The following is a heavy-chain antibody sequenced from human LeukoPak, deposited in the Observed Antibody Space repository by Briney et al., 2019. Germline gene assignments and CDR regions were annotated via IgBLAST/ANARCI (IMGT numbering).Heavy chain of an antibody. D-gene: IGHD3-3*01. V-gene: IGHV1-18*01. CDR3: ARDYDFWSGYSLASPHFDY. CDR1: GYTFTSYG. J-gene: IGHJ4*02. CDR2: ISAYNGNT. Sequence: ASVKVSCKASGYTFTSYGISWVRQAPGQGLEWMGWISAYNGNTNYAQKLQGRVTMTTDTSTSTAPMELRSLRSDDTAVYYCARDYDFWSGYSLASPHFDYWGQGTLDTVSS.